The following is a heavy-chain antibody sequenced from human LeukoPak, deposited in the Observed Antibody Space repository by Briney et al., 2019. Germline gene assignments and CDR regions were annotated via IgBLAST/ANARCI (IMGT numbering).Heavy chain of an antibody. CDR3: ARKSTVRRTSEFDY. Sequence: ASVKVSCKASGYTFTGYYMNWVRQAPGQGLEWLGWINPNSGDTKYAQKFLGRVTMTSDTSINTGYMALSSLTSDDTAVYYCARKSTVRRTSEFDYWGQGSLVTVSS. CDR2: INPNSGDT. J-gene: IGHJ4*02. V-gene: IGHV1-2*02. CDR1: GYTFTGYY. D-gene: IGHD3-10*02.